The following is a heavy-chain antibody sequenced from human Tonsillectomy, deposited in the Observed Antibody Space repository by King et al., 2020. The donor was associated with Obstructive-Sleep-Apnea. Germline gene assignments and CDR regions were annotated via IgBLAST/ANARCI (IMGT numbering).Heavy chain of an antibody. D-gene: IGHD6-19*01. CDR2: MYGRETT. CDR3: ARERSYSSGRRCQSDAFDM. CDR1: GGSVSSGGYF. J-gene: IGHJ3*02. V-gene: IGHV4-31*03. Sequence: VQLQESGPRLVKPSQTLSLSCTVPGGSVSSGGYFWSWIRQRPGQGLEWIGFMYGRETTNYNPSLKGRATISIDRSRHQFSLSLTSVTAADTAVYYCARERSYSSGRRCQSDAFDMWGQGTSVTVSS.